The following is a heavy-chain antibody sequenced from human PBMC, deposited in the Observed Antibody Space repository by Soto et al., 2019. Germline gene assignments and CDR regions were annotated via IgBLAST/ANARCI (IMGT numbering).Heavy chain of an antibody. CDR1: GGTFSSYA. CDR2: IIPIFGTA. J-gene: IGHJ4*02. V-gene: IGHV1-69*13. D-gene: IGHD6-13*01. CDR3: ARDPNPYSSSWYLYY. Sequence: SVKVSCKASGGTFSSYAISWVRQAPGQGLEWMGGIIPIFGTANYAQKFQGRVTITADESTSTAYMELSSLRSEDTALYYCARDPNPYSSSWYLYYWGQGTLVTVSS.